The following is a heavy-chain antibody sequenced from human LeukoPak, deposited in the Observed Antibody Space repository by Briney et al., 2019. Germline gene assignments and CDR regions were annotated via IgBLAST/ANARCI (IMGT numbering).Heavy chain of an antibody. CDR3: ASTGPPPYTSGWSSPTIYYFDS. V-gene: IGHV3-23*01. Sequence: GGTLRLSCAASGFTFSSYVMTWVRQAPEKGLEWVSAVGSSGRVTYYADSVKGRFTISRDNSKNTLYLQMSSLRAEDTALYFCASTGPPPYTSGWSSPTIYYFDSWGQGTLVTVSS. D-gene: IGHD6-19*01. J-gene: IGHJ4*02. CDR1: GFTFSSYV. CDR2: VGSSGRVT.